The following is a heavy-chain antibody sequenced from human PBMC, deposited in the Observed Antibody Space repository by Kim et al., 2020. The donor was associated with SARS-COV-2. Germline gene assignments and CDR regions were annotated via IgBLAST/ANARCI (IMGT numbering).Heavy chain of an antibody. D-gene: IGHD2-2*01. CDR2: IYYSGST. V-gene: IGHV4-39*01. CDR1: GGSISSSSYY. J-gene: IGHJ6*03. CDR3: ARHREVGYCSTTSCYYYYYMDV. Sequence: SETLSLTCTVSGGSISSSSYYWGWIRQPPGKGLEWIGSIYYSGSTYYNPSLKSRVTISVDTSKNQFSLKLSSVTAADTAVYYCARHREVGYCSTTSCYYYYYMDVWGKGTTVTVSS.